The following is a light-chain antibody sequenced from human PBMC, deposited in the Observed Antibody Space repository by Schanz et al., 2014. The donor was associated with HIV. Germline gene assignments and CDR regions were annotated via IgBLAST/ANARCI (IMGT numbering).Light chain of an antibody. CDR1: QTIGRL. CDR3: LQYHAYPWT. V-gene: IGKV1-5*03. CDR2: QAS. J-gene: IGKJ1*01. Sequence: IQMTQSPSTVSTSVGDRVTITCRASQTIGRLLAWYQQKPGRAPKLLIYQASILETGVPSRFSASGSETEFTLTISSLQPDDYATYYCLQYHAYPWTFGQGTNVDVK.